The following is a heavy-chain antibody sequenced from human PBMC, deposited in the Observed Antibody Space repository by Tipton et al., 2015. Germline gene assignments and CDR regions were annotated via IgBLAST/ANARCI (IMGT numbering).Heavy chain of an antibody. J-gene: IGHJ4*02. CDR1: GLTFSTYW. V-gene: IGHV3-7*01. CDR3: ARGRAIVVH. D-gene: IGHD3-22*01. Sequence: SLRLSCAASGLTFSTYWMSWVRQAPGKGLEWVAHIKPDGSDTYYVDSVKGRFTISRDNAKNSLYLQMNNLRAEDTAVYFCARGRAIVVHWGLGTLVTVSS. CDR2: IKPDGSDT.